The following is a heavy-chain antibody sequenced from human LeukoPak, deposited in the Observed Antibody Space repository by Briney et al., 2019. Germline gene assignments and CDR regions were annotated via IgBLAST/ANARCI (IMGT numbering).Heavy chain of an antibody. V-gene: IGHV4-4*07. CDR3: ARTTRRYCSSTSCPYYFDY. Sequence: SETLSLTRTVSGGSISSYYWSWIRQPAGKGLEWIGRIYTSGSTNYNPSLKSRVTMSVDTSKNQFSLKLSSVTAADTAVYYCARTTRRYCSSTSCPYYFDYWGQGTLVTVSS. CDR1: GGSISSYY. D-gene: IGHD2-2*01. J-gene: IGHJ4*02. CDR2: IYTSGST.